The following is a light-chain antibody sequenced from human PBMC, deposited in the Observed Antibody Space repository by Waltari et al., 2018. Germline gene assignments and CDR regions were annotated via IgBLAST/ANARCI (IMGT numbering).Light chain of an antibody. Sequence: EIVLTQSPGTLSLSPGERGTLPCRASQSVSRFLAWYQQKPGQAPRLLMYGASTRATGIPDRFSGSGSGTDFSLTISRLEPEDFAVYYCQKYDRLPATFGQGTKVEIK. CDR1: QSVSRF. J-gene: IGKJ1*01. V-gene: IGKV3-20*01. CDR2: GAS. CDR3: QKYDRLPAT.